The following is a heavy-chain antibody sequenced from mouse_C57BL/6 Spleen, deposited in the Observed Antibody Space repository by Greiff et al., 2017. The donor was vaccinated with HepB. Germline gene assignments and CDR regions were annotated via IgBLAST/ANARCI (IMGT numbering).Heavy chain of an antibody. Sequence: QVQLQQSGPELVKPGASVKISCKASGYAFSSSWMNWVKQRPGKGLEWIGRIYPGDGDTNYNGKFKGKATLTADKSSSTAYMQLSSLTSEDSAVYFCARHYSNWYFDVWGTGTTVTVSS. CDR1: GYAFSSSW. CDR2: IYPGDGDT. J-gene: IGHJ1*03. D-gene: IGHD2-5*01. CDR3: ARHYSNWYFDV. V-gene: IGHV1-82*01.